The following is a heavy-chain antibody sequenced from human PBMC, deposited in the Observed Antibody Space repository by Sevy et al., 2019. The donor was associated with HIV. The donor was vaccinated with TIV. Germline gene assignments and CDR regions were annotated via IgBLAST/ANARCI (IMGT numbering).Heavy chain of an antibody. D-gene: IGHD2-2*01. J-gene: IGHJ4*02. V-gene: IGHV5-51*01. CDR2: IYPGDSVT. CDR1: GYTFSNYW. Sequence: GESLKISCKGSGYTFSNYWIGWVRQMPGKGLEWMGVIYPGDSVTRYSRPFQGQVTMSADKSTSTAYLQWSSLKTSDTAIYYCARYPIVVVPAAEYYFDYWGQGTLVTVSS. CDR3: ARYPIVVVPAAEYYFDY.